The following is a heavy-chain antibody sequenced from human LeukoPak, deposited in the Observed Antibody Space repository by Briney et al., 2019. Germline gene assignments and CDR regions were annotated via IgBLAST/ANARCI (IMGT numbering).Heavy chain of an antibody. Sequence: SETLSLTCAVYGGSFSGYYWRWIRQPPGKGLEWIGEINHSGSTNYNPSLKSRVTISVDTSKNQFSLKLSSVTAADTAVYYCARDYYYDSSGYSVWGQGTLVTVSS. V-gene: IGHV4-34*01. CDR3: ARDYYYDSSGYSV. CDR1: GGSFSGYY. CDR2: INHSGST. D-gene: IGHD3-22*01. J-gene: IGHJ4*02.